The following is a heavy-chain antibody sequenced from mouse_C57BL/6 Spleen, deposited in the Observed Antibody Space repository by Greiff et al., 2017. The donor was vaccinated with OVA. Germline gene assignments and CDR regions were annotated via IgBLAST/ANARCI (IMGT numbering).Heavy chain of an antibody. V-gene: IGHV5-17*01. D-gene: IGHD1-1*01. J-gene: IGHJ4*01. Sequence: EVHLVESGGGLVKPGGSLKLSCAASGFTFSDYGMHWVRQAPEKGLEWVAYISSGSSTIYYADTVKGRFTISRDNAKNTLFLQMSSLRSEDTAMYYCARGDYYGSRYDMDCWGQGTSVTVSS. CDR1: GFTFSDYG. CDR2: ISSGSSTI. CDR3: ARGDYYGSRYDMDC.